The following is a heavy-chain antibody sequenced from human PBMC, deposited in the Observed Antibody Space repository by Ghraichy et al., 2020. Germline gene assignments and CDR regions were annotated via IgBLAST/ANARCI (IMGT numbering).Heavy chain of an antibody. CDR2: MNPNSGNT. CDR3: ARGGVVVPGQNY. D-gene: IGHD2-15*01. V-gene: IGHV1-8*01. CDR1: GYTFTSYD. Sequence: ASVKVSCKASGYTFTSYDINWVRQATGQGLEWMGWMNPNSGNTGYAQKFQGRVTMTRNTSISTAYMELSSLRSEDTAVYYCARGGVVVPGQNYWGQGTLVTVSS. J-gene: IGHJ4*02.